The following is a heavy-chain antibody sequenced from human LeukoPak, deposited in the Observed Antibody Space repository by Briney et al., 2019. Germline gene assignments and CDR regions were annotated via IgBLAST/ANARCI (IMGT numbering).Heavy chain of an antibody. D-gene: IGHD3-10*01. Sequence: PGGSLRLSCAASGFAFSTYSMNWVRQAPEKGMEWVSYISSSSTIYYADSVKGRFTISRDNSKNTLYLQMNSLRAEDTAVYYCAKVLTMVIDIDYWGQGTLVTVSS. V-gene: IGHV3-48*01. CDR3: AKVLTMVIDIDY. CDR1: GFAFSTYS. CDR2: ISSSSTI. J-gene: IGHJ4*02.